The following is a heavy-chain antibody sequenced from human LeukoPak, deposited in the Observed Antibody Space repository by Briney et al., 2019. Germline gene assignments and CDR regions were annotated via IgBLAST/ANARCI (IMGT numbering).Heavy chain of an antibody. V-gene: IGHV3-48*01. D-gene: IGHD6-19*01. CDR1: GFTFSSYS. Sequence: GGSLRLSCAASGFTFSSYSMNWVRQAPGKGLEWVSYISSSSSTMYYADSVKGRFTISRDNAKNSLHLQMNSLRAEDTAVYYCARDDAGGNGWYGGYWGQGTLVTVSS. CDR2: ISSSSSTM. J-gene: IGHJ4*02. CDR3: ARDDAGGNGWYGGY.